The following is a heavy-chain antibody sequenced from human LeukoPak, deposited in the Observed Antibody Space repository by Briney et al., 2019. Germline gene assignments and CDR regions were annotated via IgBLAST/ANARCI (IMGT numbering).Heavy chain of an antibody. J-gene: IGHJ6*02. D-gene: IGHD4-23*01. CDR3: ASGSNNAGSYYYYGMDV. V-gene: IGHV1-2*02. CDR2: INPNSGGT. Sequence: ASVKVSCKASGYTFTSYYMHWVRQAPGQGLEWMGWINPNSGGTNYAQKFQGRVTMTRDTSISTAYMELSRLRSDDTAVYYCASGSNNAGSYYYYGMDVWGQGTTVTVSS. CDR1: GYTFTSYY.